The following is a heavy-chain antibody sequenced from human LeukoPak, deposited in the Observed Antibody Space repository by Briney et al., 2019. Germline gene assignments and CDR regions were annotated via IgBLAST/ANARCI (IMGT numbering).Heavy chain of an antibody. CDR3: AKAEGYDILTGLDY. CDR1: GFTFSSFV. CDR2: IGASGGST. Sequence: GGSLRLSCGASGFTFSSFVMSWVRQTPGKGLEWVSGIGASGGSTYYADSVKGRFTISRDNSKNTLYLQMNSLRTEDTAVYYCAKAEGYDILTGLDYWGQGTLVTVSS. D-gene: IGHD3-9*01. V-gene: IGHV3-23*01. J-gene: IGHJ4*02.